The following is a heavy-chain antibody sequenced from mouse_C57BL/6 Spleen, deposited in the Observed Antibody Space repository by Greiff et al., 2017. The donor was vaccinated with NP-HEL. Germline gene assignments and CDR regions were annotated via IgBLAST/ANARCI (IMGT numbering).Heavy chain of an antibody. CDR3: ARRINDDYYAPSAMDY. D-gene: IGHD2-3*01. CDR1: GFTFTSYW. J-gene: IGHJ4*01. Sequence: QVQLKQPGAELVKPGASVKMSCKASGFTFTSYWITWVKQRPGQGLEWIGDIYPGSGSTNYNEKFQSKATLTVDTSYSTAYMQLSSLTSAYSAVYYCARRINDDYYAPSAMDYWGQGTSVTVSS. CDR2: IYPGSGST. V-gene: IGHV1-55*01.